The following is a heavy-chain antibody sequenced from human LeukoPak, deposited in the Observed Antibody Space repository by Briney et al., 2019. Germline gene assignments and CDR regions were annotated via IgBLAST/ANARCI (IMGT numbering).Heavy chain of an antibody. V-gene: IGHV3-48*03. D-gene: IGHD3-10*02. Sequence: GSLRLSCAASGFTFSSYEMNWLRQAPGKGLEWVSYISSSGSTIYYADSVKGRFTISRDNAKNSLYLQMNSLRAEDTAVYYCAELGITMIGGVWGKGTTVTISS. CDR2: ISSSGSTI. CDR1: GFTFSSYE. J-gene: IGHJ6*04. CDR3: AELGITMIGGV.